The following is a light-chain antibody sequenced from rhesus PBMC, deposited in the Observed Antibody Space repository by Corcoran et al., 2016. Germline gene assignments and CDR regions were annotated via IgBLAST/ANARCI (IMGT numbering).Light chain of an antibody. V-gene: IGKV1-22*01. Sequence: DIQMTQSPSSLSASVGDTVTITCRASQSISSWLDWYQQKPGKAPKLLIYKASSLQSGVPSRFSGSGSWTDFTLTINSLQPEDFATYYCLQYSSSPYSFGQGTKVEIK. CDR1: QSISSW. CDR2: KAS. J-gene: IGKJ2*01. CDR3: LQYSSSPYS.